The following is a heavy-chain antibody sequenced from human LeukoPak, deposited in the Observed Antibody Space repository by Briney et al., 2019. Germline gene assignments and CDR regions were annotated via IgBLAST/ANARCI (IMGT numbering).Heavy chain of an antibody. CDR2: ISSSSSYI. Sequence: SGGSLRLSCAASGFTFSSYSMSWVRQAPGKGLEWVSSISSSSSYIYYADSVKGRFTISRDNAKNSLYLQMNSLRAEDTAVYYCARDGLRGDNWFDPWGQGTLVTVSS. D-gene: IGHD3-16*01. CDR1: GFTFSSYS. J-gene: IGHJ5*02. V-gene: IGHV3-21*01. CDR3: ARDGLRGDNWFDP.